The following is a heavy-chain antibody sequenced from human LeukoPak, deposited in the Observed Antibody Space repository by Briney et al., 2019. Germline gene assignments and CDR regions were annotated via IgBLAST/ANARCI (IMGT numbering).Heavy chain of an antibody. CDR3: ARAGLGSWLSYYFDH. Sequence: ASVKVSCKASGYTFTSYYMHWVRQAPGQGLEWMGIINPSGGSTSYAQKFQGRVTMTRDTSTSTVYMELSSLRSEDTAVYYCARAGLGSWLSYYFDHWGQGTLVTVSS. CDR1: GYTFTSYY. D-gene: IGHD6-13*01. CDR2: INPSGGST. J-gene: IGHJ4*02. V-gene: IGHV1-46*01.